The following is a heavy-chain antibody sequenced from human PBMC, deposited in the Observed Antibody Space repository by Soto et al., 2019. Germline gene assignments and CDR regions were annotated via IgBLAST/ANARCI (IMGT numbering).Heavy chain of an antibody. D-gene: IGHD2-21*01. CDR3: ARDLVIPDQFYYGMDV. Sequence: EVQLVESGGGLVQPGGSLRLSCAASGFTVSSNYMSRGRQAPGKGLEWVSVIYSGGSTYYADSVKGRFTISRDHSKNTLYLQMNSLRAEDTAVYYCARDLVIPDQFYYGMDVWGQGTTVTVSS. CDR2: IYSGGST. J-gene: IGHJ6*02. V-gene: IGHV3-66*01. CDR1: GFTVSSNY.